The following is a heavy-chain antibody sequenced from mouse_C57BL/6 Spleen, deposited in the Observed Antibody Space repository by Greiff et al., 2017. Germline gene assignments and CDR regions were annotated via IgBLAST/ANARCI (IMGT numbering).Heavy chain of an antibody. V-gene: IGHV1-61*01. D-gene: IGHD2-12*01. J-gene: IGHJ3*01. CDR1: GYTFTSYW. CDR3: ARRWVYDAWFAY. CDR2: IYPSDSET. Sequence: QVQLQQPGAELVRPGSSVKLSCKASGYTFTSYWMDWVKQRPGQGLEWIGNIYPSDSETHYNQKFKDKATLTVDKSSSTAYMQLSSLTSEDSAVYYCARRWVYDAWFAYWGQGTLVTVSA.